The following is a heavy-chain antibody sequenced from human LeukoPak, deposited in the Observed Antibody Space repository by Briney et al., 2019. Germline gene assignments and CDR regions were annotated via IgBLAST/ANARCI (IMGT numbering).Heavy chain of an antibody. Sequence: GGAPRPPCFASGFTLSGYYMRRVPPGPREGVGVVSYISSSGSTIYYADSVKGRFTISRDNAKNSLYLQMNSLRAEDTAVYYCARVSDIVATIGYWGQGTLVTVSS. CDR1: GFTLSGYY. CDR3: ARVSDIVATIGY. CDR2: ISSSGSTI. V-gene: IGHV3-11*01. D-gene: IGHD5-12*01. J-gene: IGHJ4*02.